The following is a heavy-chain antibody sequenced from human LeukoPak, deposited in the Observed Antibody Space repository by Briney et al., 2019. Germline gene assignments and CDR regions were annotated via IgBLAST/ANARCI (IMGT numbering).Heavy chain of an antibody. V-gene: IGHV3-23*01. CDR3: AKSRQWLVRFFDY. CDR1: GFTFSSYA. J-gene: IGHJ4*02. D-gene: IGHD6-19*01. Sequence: GGSLRLSCAASGFTFSSYAMSWVRQAPGKGLEWVSAISGSGGSTYYADSVKGRFTIFRDNSKNTLYLQMNSLRAEDTAVYYCAKSRQWLVRFFDYWGQGALVTVSS. CDR2: ISGSGGST.